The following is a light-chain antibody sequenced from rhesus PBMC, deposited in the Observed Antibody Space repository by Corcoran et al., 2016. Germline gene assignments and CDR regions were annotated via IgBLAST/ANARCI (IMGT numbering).Light chain of an antibody. CDR2: KAS. V-gene: IGKV1-74*01. Sequence: DIQMTQSPSSLSASVGDRVTITCRASENVNNYLNWYQQKPGKAPKLLLYKASTLQSGVPSRFSGSGSGTDYTVTISSLQPEDVATYYCQHGYGTPWTFGQGTKVEIK. CDR3: QHGYGTPWT. CDR1: ENVNNY. J-gene: IGKJ1*01.